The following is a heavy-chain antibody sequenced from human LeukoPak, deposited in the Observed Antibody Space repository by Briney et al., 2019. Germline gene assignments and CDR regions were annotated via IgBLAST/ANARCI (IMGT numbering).Heavy chain of an antibody. CDR2: IYYSGST. CDR1: GGSISSSSYY. D-gene: IGHD2-2*01. CDR3: ARDRGVVVPFDS. Sequence: SETLSLTCTVSGGSISSSSYYWGWIRQPPGKGLEWIGSIYYSGSTYYNPSLKSRVTISVDTSKNQFYLKLSPVTASDTAVYYCARDRGVVVPFDSWGLGALVTVSS. J-gene: IGHJ4*02. V-gene: IGHV4-39*07.